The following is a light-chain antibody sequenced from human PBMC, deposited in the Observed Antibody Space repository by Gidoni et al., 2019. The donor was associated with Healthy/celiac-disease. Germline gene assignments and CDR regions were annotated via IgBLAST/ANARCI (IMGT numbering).Light chain of an antibody. V-gene: IGLV3-19*01. Sequence: SELTQDPAVSVALGQTVRITCQGDSLRSYYASWYQQKPGQAPVLVIYGKNNRPSGIPDRFSGSSSGNTASLTITGAQAEDEADYYCNSRDSSGNHPVVFGGGTKLTVL. J-gene: IGLJ2*01. CDR1: SLRSYY. CDR2: GKN. CDR3: NSRDSSGNHPVV.